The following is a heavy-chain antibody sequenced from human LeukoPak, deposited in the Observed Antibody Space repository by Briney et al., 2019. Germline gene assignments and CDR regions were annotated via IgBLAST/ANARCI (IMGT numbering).Heavy chain of an antibody. D-gene: IGHD3-9*01. CDR1: GFTFSNYA. Sequence: GGSLRLSCAASGFTFSNYAMHWVRQAPGKGLEWVAVISYDGSNKFYADSVKGRFTISRDNSKNTLYLQMNSLTAEDTAVYYCAKDGGEYYDILTGYYPRLYYMDVWGKGTTVTISS. V-gene: IGHV3-30*04. CDR3: AKDGGEYYDILTGYYPRLYYMDV. J-gene: IGHJ6*03. CDR2: ISYDGSNK.